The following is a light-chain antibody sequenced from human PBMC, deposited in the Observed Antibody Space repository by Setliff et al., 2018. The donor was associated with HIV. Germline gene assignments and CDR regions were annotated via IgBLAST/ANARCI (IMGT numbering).Light chain of an antibody. V-gene: IGLV1-40*01. J-gene: IGLJ1*01. CDR1: SSNIGAGYD. CDR2: GNN. Sequence: QSVLTQPPSVSGAPGQRVAISCTGSSSNIGAGYDVHWYQQLPGTAPKLLIHGNNNRPSGVPDRFSGSNSGTSASLAITGLQAEDEADCYCQSYDSSLSTYVFGTGTRSPS. CDR3: QSYDSSLSTYV.